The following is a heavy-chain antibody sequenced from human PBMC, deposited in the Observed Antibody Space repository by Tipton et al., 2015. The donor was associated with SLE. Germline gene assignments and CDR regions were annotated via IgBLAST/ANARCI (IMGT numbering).Heavy chain of an antibody. D-gene: IGHD1-1*01. CDR2: INAYNGDT. Sequence: QVQLVQSGAEVKKPGASVNISCKTSGYSFPSYGITWVRQAPGQGLEWLGWINAYNGDTKYAQKVHGRVTMTTDTATRTAYLELRSLRSDDTAVYYCARQGSTTGGLSYYYGMDVWGQGATVTVSS. V-gene: IGHV1-18*01. CDR1: GYSFPSYG. J-gene: IGHJ6*02. CDR3: ARQGSTTGGLSYYYGMDV.